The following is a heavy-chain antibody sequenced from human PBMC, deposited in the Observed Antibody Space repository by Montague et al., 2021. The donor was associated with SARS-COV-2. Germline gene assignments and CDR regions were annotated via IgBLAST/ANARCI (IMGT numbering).Heavy chain of an antibody. CDR1: GGSFGDDH. J-gene: IGHJ4*02. D-gene: IGHD3-22*01. V-gene: IGHV4-34*01. CDR3: ARGHLSVSMIVVVFTSASYYFDY. Sequence: SETLSLTCGVYGGSFGDDHWCWVRQPPGKGLEWIGDIKQSGSTNXNSSPKSRVTISVDMSKNQFSLKLTSVTAADTAVYFCARGHLSVSMIVVVFTSASYYFDYWGQGALVTVSS. CDR2: IKQSGST.